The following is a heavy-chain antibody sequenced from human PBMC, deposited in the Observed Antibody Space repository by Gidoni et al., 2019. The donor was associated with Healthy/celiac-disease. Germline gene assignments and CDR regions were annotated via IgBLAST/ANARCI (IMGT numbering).Heavy chain of an antibody. V-gene: IGHV3-23*01. CDR2: ISGSGGST. CDR3: ALLRYFDWLLKADFDY. CDR1: GFPFSSYA. D-gene: IGHD3-9*01. Sequence: EVQLLESGGGLVQPGGSLRLSCAASGFPFSSYAMSWVRQAPGKGLEWVSAISGSGGSTYYADSVKGRFTISRDNSKNTLYLQMNSLRAEDTAVYYWALLRYFDWLLKADFDYWGQGTLVTVSS. J-gene: IGHJ4*02.